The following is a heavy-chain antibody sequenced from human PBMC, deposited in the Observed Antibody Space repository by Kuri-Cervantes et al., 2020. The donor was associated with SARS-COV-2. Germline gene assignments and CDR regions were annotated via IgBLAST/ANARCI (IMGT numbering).Heavy chain of an antibody. J-gene: IGHJ3*02. CDR1: GGSFSGYY. CDR3: ARLVPSTFFYDSSGSMYDAFDI. CDR2: INHSGST. D-gene: IGHD3-22*01. Sequence: GSLRLSCAVYGGSFSGYYWSWIRQPPGKGLEWIGEINHSGSTNYNPSLKSRVTISVDTSKNQLSLKLSSVTAADTAVYYCARLVPSTFFYDSSGSMYDAFDIWGQGTMVTVSS. V-gene: IGHV4-34*01.